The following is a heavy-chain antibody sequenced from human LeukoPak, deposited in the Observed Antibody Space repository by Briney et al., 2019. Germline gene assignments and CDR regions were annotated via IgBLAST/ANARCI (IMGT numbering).Heavy chain of an antibody. D-gene: IGHD5-18*01. CDR2: FDPEDGET. J-gene: IGHJ4*02. CDR3: ATDLAMAHYFDY. Sequence: GASVKVSCKVSGYTPTELSMHWVRQAPGKGLEWMGGFDPEDGETIYAQKFQGRVTMTEDTSTDTAYMELSSLRSEDTAVYYCATDLAMAHYFDYWGQGTLVTVSS. V-gene: IGHV1-24*01. CDR1: GYTPTELS.